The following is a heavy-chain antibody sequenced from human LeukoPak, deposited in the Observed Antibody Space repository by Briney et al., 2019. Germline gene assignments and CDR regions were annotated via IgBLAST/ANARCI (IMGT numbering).Heavy chain of an antibody. Sequence: WASVKVSCKASGYTFTSYDISCVRQATGQGLEWMGWMNPNSGNTDYAQRFQGRVTMTRNTSISTAYMELTSLRSEDTAVYYCARVRYQYYYDSSGYQNWFDPWGQGTLLTVSS. D-gene: IGHD3-22*01. CDR3: ARVRYQYYYDSSGYQNWFDP. V-gene: IGHV1-8*01. CDR2: MNPNSGNT. J-gene: IGHJ5*02. CDR1: GYTFTSYD.